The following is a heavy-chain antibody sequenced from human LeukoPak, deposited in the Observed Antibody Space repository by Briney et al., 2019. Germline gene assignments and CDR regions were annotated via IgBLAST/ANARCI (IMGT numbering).Heavy chain of an antibody. Sequence: AASVKVSCKASGGTFSRYAIGWVRQAPGQGLEWMGGIIPIFGTANYAQKFQGRVTITADESTSTAYMELSSLRSEDTAVYYCARDPSPRTVTLDYWGQGTLVTVSS. CDR3: ARDPSPRTVTLDY. J-gene: IGHJ4*02. V-gene: IGHV1-69*13. CDR1: GGTFSRYA. D-gene: IGHD4-17*01. CDR2: IIPIFGTA.